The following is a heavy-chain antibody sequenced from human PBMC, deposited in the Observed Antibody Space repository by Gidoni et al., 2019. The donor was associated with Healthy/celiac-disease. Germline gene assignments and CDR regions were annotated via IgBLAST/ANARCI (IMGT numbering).Heavy chain of an antibody. J-gene: IGHJ3*02. CDR3: ARAGDIVVVRDAFDI. CDR1: GFTFSSYS. CDR2: ISSSSSTI. V-gene: IGHV3-48*01. D-gene: IGHD2-2*01. Sequence: EVQLVESGGGLVQPGGSLSLSCAASGFTFSSYSMNWVRQAPGKGLEWFSYISSSSSTIDYADSVKGRFTISRDNAKNSLYLQMNSLRAEDTAVYYCARAGDIVVVRDAFDIWGQGTMVTVSS.